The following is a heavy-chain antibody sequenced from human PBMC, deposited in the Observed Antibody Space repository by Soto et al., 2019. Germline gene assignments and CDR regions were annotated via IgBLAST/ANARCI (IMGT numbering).Heavy chain of an antibody. CDR3: ARADVDILATENWFEH. Sequence: SETLSLTCAVYGGSFSGYYWSWIRQPPGKGLEWIGEINHSGSTNYNPSLKSRVTISVDTSKNQFSLKLSSVTAADTAVYYCARADVDILATENWFEHWGQEIMV. V-gene: IGHV4-34*01. CDR1: GGSFSGYY. CDR2: INHSGST. J-gene: IGHJ5*02. D-gene: IGHD5-12*01.